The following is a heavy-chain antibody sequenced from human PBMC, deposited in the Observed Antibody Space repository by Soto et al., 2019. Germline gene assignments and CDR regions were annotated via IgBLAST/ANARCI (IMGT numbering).Heavy chain of an antibody. Sequence: PGGSLRLSCAASGFTFTRYSMSWIRQAPGKGLEWVSYIGSSCRYTNYADSVKGRFIISRDNAKKSLYLQMNNLRAEDTAIYYCVRLVVAETYDAFDIWGQGTMVTVSS. CDR2: IGSSCRYT. CDR3: VRLVVAETYDAFDI. V-gene: IGHV3-21*05. J-gene: IGHJ3*02. CDR1: GFTFTRYS. D-gene: IGHD2-15*01.